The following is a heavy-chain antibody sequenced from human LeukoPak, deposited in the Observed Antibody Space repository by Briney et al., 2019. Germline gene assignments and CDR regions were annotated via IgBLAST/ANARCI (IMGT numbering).Heavy chain of an antibody. J-gene: IGHJ4*02. V-gene: IGHV3-30*04. Sequence: PGGSLRLSCAASGFTFSSHAMHWVRQAPGKGLEWVAVISYDGSNKYYADSVKGRFTISRDNSKNTLYLQMNSLRAEDTAVYYCARGEDGYNFLDYWGQGTLVTVSS. CDR1: GFTFSSHA. CDR3: ARGEDGYNFLDY. CDR2: ISYDGSNK. D-gene: IGHD5-24*01.